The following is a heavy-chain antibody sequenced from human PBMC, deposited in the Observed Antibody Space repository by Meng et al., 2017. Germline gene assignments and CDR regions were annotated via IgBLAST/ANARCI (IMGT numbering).Heavy chain of an antibody. CDR3: AHSGGIVGATLFDY. V-gene: IGHV2-5*02. Sequence: SGPTLVKPTQTLTLICTFSGFSLSTSGVGVGWIRQPPGKALEWLALIYWDDDKRYSPSLKSRLTITKDTSKNQVVLTMTNMDPVETATYYCAHSGGIVGATLFDYWGQGTLVTVSS. CDR2: IYWDDDK. J-gene: IGHJ4*02. D-gene: IGHD1-26*01. CDR1: GFSLSTSGVG.